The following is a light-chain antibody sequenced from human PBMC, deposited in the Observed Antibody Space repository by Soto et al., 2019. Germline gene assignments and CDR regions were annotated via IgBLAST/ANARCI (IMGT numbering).Light chain of an antibody. CDR1: SSDVGGYNH. Sequence: QSALTQPASVSGSPGQSITISCTGTSSDVGGYNHVSWYQQHPGEAPKLMIYDVSSRPSGVSNRFSGSKPADTASLTISGLQARDEADYSCCSFATTDTPMVFGGGTKLTVL. V-gene: IGLV2-14*03. J-gene: IGLJ2*01. CDR3: CSFATTDTPMV. CDR2: DVS.